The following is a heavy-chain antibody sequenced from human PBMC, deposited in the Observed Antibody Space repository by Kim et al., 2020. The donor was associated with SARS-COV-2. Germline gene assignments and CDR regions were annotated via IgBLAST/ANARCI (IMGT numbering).Heavy chain of an antibody. CDR3: AKDPGGSYGGT. Sequence: GGSLRLSCAASGFTFSSYGMHWVRQAPGKGLEWVAVISYDGSNKYYADSVKGRFTISRDNSKNTLYLQMNSLRAEDTAVYYCAKDPGGSYGGTWGQGTL. D-gene: IGHD1-26*01. CDR1: GFTFSSYG. CDR2: ISYDGSNK. J-gene: IGHJ4*02. V-gene: IGHV3-30*18.